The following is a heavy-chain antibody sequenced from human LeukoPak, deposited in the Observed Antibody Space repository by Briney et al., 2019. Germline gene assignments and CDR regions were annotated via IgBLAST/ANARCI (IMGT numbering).Heavy chain of an antibody. Sequence: GASVKVSCKASGYTFTSYGISWVRQAPGQGLEWMGWISAYNGNTNYAQKLQGRVTMTTDTSTSTAYMELRSLRSDDTAVYYCARQELRWLQLTPIDYWGQGTLVTVSS. CDR1: GYTFTSYG. V-gene: IGHV1-18*01. D-gene: IGHD5-24*01. CDR3: ARQELRWLQLTPIDY. J-gene: IGHJ4*02. CDR2: ISAYNGNT.